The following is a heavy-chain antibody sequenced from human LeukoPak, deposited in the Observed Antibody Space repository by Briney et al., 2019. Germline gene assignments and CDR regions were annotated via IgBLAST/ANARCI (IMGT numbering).Heavy chain of an antibody. CDR3: ARVDGDYGNGDAFDI. J-gene: IGHJ3*02. CDR1: GGSFSGYY. Sequence: SETLSLTCAVYGGSFSGYYWSWIRQPPGKGLEWIGEIYHSGSTNYNPSLKSRVTISVDKSKNQFSLKLSSVTAADTAVYYCARVDGDYGNGDAFDIWGQGTMVTVSS. D-gene: IGHD4-17*01. CDR2: IYHSGST. V-gene: IGHV4-34*01.